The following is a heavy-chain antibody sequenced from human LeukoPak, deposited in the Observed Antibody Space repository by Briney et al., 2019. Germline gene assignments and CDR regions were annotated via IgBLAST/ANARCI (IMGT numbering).Heavy chain of an antibody. V-gene: IGHV4-59*12. Sequence: SETLSLTCTVSSDSISSYYWSWIRQPPGKGLEWIGFIYYSGSTNYNPSLRSRVTISVDTSKNQFSLKLSSVTAADTAVYYCARDLSYDILFYDAFDIWGQGTMVTVSS. CDR1: SDSISSYY. J-gene: IGHJ3*02. D-gene: IGHD3-9*01. CDR2: IYYSGST. CDR3: ARDLSYDILFYDAFDI.